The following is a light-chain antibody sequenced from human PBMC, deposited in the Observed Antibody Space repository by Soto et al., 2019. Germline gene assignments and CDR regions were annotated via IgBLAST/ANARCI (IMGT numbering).Light chain of an antibody. CDR2: GTS. CDR3: QQYNDWPPLT. Sequence: EIVMTQSPATLSVSPGERASLSCRASQSVSTNLAWYQQKPGQAPRLLIYGTSTRATGVPARFSGRGSGTEFTLTISNLQSEDFAVYYRQQYNDWPPLTFGGGTKVDIK. CDR1: QSVSTN. J-gene: IGKJ4*01. V-gene: IGKV3-15*01.